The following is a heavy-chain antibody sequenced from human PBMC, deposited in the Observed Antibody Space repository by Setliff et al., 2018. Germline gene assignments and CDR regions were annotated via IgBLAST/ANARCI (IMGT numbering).Heavy chain of an antibody. V-gene: IGHV4-34*12. CDR3: ARESRYGIDY. CDR1: GGSFSGYY. Sequence: ASETLSLTCAVYGGSFSGYYWSWIRQPPGKRLEWIGEIIHSGSTNYNPSLKSRVSISVDTSKNQFSLKLSSVTAADTAVYYCARESRYGIDYWGQGTLVTVSS. D-gene: IGHD2-2*01. CDR2: IIHSGST. J-gene: IGHJ4*02.